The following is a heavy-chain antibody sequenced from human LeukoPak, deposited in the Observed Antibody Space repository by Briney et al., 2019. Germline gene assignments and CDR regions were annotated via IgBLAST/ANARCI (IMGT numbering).Heavy chain of an antibody. CDR3: AKVNFDYFDY. J-gene: IGHJ4*02. CDR2: IFGSGDRT. D-gene: IGHD1-20*01. CDR1: GFTFSSYG. Sequence: GGTLRLSCAASGFTFSSYGMSWVRQAPGKGLEWVSVIFGSGDRTDYADSVKGRFTISRDNSKNTLYLQMNSLRAEDTAVYYCAKVNFDYFDYWGQGTLVTVS. V-gene: IGHV3-23*01.